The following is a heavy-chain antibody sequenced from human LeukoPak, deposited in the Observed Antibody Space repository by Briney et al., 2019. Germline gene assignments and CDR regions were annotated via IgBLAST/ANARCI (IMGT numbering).Heavy chain of an antibody. J-gene: IGHJ5*02. Sequence: SETLSLTCTVSGGSISSSSYYWGWIRQPPGKGLEWIGSIYCSGSTYYNPSLKSRVTISVDTSKNQFSLKLSSVTAADTAVYYCARRGPPRTMLRGVKSGWFDPWGQGTLVTVSS. V-gene: IGHV4-39*07. D-gene: IGHD3-10*01. CDR2: IYCSGST. CDR3: ARRGPPRTMLRGVKSGWFDP. CDR1: GGSISSSSYY.